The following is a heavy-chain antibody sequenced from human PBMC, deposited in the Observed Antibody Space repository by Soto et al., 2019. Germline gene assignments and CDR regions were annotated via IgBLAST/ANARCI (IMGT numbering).Heavy chain of an antibody. Sequence: QVQLVQSGAEVKKPGASVKVSCKASGYTFTSDAMHWVRQAPGQRLEWMGWINAGNGNTKYSQKFQGRVSITRDTSASTAYMELSSLRSEDTAVYYCARGLGLYYFDYWGQGTLVTVSS. D-gene: IGHD1-26*01. CDR2: INAGNGNT. J-gene: IGHJ4*02. CDR1: GYTFTSDA. CDR3: ARGLGLYYFDY. V-gene: IGHV1-3*01.